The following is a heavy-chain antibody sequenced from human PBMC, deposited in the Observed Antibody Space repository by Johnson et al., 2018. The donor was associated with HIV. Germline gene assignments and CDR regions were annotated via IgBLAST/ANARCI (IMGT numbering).Heavy chain of an antibody. J-gene: IGHJ3*02. Sequence: VQLVESGGGLIQPGGSLRLSCAASGFTVSSNYMSWVRQAPGKGLEWVSVIYSGGSTYYADSVKGRFTISRDNSKNTSYLQMNSLRAEDTALYYCATAGDSSASPRAFDIWGQGTMVNVSS. CDR2: IYSGGST. CDR1: GFTVSSNY. D-gene: IGHD6-25*01. V-gene: IGHV3-53*01. CDR3: ATAGDSSASPRAFDI.